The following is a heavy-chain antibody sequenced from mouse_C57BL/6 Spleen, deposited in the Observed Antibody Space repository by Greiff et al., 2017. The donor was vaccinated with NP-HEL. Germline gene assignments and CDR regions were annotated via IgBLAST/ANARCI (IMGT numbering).Heavy chain of an antibody. V-gene: IGHV1-50*01. CDR2: IDPSDSYT. CDR1: GYTFTSYW. Sequence: VQLQQPGAELVKPGASVKLSCKASGYTFTSYWMQWVKQRPGQGLEWIGEIDPSDSYTNYNQKFKGKATLTVDTSSSTAYMQLSSLTSEDSAVYYCARGGRGAYWGQGTLVTVSA. J-gene: IGHJ3*01. CDR3: ARGGRGAY. D-gene: IGHD3-3*01.